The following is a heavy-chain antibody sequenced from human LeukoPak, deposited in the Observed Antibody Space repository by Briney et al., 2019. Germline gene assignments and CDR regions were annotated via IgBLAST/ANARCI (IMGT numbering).Heavy chain of an antibody. D-gene: IGHD4-17*01. CDR1: GFTDSSNY. Sequence: TGGSLRLXCAASGFTDSSNYMSWVRRAPGKGLEWVSVIYSGGSTYYADSVKGRFTISRDNSKNTLYLQMNSLRAEDTAVYYCASDYGDYHDAFDIWGQGTMVTVSS. V-gene: IGHV3-53*01. CDR2: IYSGGST. CDR3: ASDYGDYHDAFDI. J-gene: IGHJ3*02.